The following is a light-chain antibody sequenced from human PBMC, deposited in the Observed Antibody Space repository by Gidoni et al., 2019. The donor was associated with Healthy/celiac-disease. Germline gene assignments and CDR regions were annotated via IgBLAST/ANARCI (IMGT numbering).Light chain of an antibody. CDR1: QSISSY. CDR3: QQCYSTSWT. Sequence: IHVTQSPSTLSASVGDRVTITCRASQSISSYLNWYQQKPGKAPKLLIYAASSLQSGVPSRFSGSGSGTDFTLTISSLQPEDFATYYCQQCYSTSWTFGQGTKVEIK. V-gene: IGKV1-39*01. J-gene: IGKJ1*01. CDR2: AAS.